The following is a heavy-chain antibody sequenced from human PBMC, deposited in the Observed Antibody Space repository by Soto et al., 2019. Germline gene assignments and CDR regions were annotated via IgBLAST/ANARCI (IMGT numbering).Heavy chain of an antibody. D-gene: IGHD6-13*01. V-gene: IGHV1-69*08. CDR1: GDKFSSYT. CDR2: IVSFAGVL. J-gene: IGHJ6*03. Sequence: QVQLLQSGAEVRNPGSSVKVSCKASGDKFSSYTISWVRQAPGQGLEWMGRIVSFAGVLIYAWIFQCRISITADSSSRTAYMALTSLTSDDTAVYYCAGEPIIAADVITLYSYYYMDVWGEGTAVTVSS. CDR3: AGEPIIAADVITLYSYYYMDV.